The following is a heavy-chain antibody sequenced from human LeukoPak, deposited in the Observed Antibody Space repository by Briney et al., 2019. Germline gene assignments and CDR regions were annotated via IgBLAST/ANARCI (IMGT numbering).Heavy chain of an antibody. V-gene: IGHV3-23*01. CDR3: AREKDFWSGYYDNYYYYMDV. D-gene: IGHD3-3*01. Sequence: PGGSLRLSCAASGFTFSSYAMNWVRQAPGKRLEWVSSIIGSGIDTYYADSVKGRFTISRDNSKNTLYLQMNSLRAEDTALYYCAREKDFWSGYYDNYYYYMDVWGKGTTVTVSS. CDR1: GFTFSSYA. J-gene: IGHJ6*03. CDR2: IIGSGIDT.